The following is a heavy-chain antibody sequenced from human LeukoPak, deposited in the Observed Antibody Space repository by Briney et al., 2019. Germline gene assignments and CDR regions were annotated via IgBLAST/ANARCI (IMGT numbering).Heavy chain of an antibody. CDR2: IYSSGST. Sequence: SETLSLTCTVSGASVSGSPYYWGWIRQPPGKGLEWIGSIYSSGSTYYNASLKSRVTISVDMSKDQFSLKLSSVTAADTAVYYCARQAAQTYDYWGQGTLVTVSS. CDR1: GASVSGSPYY. J-gene: IGHJ4*02. CDR3: ARQAAQTYDY. V-gene: IGHV4-39*01.